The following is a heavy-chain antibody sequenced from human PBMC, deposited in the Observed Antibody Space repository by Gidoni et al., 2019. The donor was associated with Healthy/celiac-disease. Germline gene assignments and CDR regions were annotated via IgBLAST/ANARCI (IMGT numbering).Heavy chain of an antibody. CDR3: ARDPRVSMYSDAFDI. Sequence: QVQLVESGGGLVKPGGSLRLSCSASGFTFSDYYMSWIRQAPGKGLEWVSYISSSSSYTNYADSVKGRFTISRDNAKNSLYLQMNSLRAEDTAVYYCARDPRVSMYSDAFDIWGQGTMVTVSS. V-gene: IGHV3-11*05. CDR2: ISSSSSYT. D-gene: IGHD2-15*01. CDR1: GFTFSDYY. J-gene: IGHJ3*02.